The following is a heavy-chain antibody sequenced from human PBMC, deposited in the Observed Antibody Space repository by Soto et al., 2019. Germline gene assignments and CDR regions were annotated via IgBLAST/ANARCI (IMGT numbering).Heavy chain of an antibody. Sequence: GGSLRLSCAASGFTFSSYEMNWVRQAPGKGLEWVSDISSSGSTIYYADSVKGRFTISRDNAKNSLYLQMNSLRAEDTAVYYCARDPADDSSGYYFDYWGQGTLVTVSS. CDR1: GFTFSSYE. D-gene: IGHD3-22*01. V-gene: IGHV3-48*03. CDR3: ARDPADDSSGYYFDY. J-gene: IGHJ4*02. CDR2: ISSSGSTI.